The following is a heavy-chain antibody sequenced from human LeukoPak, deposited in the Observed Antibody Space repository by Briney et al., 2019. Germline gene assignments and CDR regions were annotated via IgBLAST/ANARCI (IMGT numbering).Heavy chain of an antibody. D-gene: IGHD1-26*01. CDR1: GGTFSNYA. J-gene: IGHJ5*02. CDR3: ATASGSYVNWFDP. V-gene: IGHV1-24*01. CDR2: FDPEDGET. Sequence: ASMKVSCKASGGTFSNYAISWVRQAPGKGLEWMGGFDPEDGETIYAQKFQGRVTMTEDTSADTAYMELSSLRSEDTAVYYCATASGSYVNWFDPWGQGTLVTVSS.